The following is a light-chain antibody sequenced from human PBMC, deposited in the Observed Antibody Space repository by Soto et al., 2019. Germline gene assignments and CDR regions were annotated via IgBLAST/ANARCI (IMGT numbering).Light chain of an antibody. Sequence: DIVLTQSPATLSLSPGDRATLSCRASQSVSTYLAWYQQKPGQAPRLLIYDASTRAAGIPARFSGRGSGTDFSLTITSLEPEDFAVYYCHQRSDWPSTFGGGTKVEIK. V-gene: IGKV3-11*01. J-gene: IGKJ4*01. CDR2: DAS. CDR3: HQRSDWPST. CDR1: QSVSTY.